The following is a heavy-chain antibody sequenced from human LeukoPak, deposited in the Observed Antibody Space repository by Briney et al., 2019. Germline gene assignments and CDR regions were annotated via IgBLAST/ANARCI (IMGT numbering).Heavy chain of an antibody. CDR2: IYYTGST. CDR1: GGSISSYY. D-gene: IGHD6-13*01. Sequence: KPSETLSLTCTASGGSISSYYWSWIRQPPGKGLEWIGYIYYTGSTNYNPSLKSRLTISVDTSKHQFSLKLNSVTAADTAVYYCARQAGAAPGTNFYYYYGMDVWGQGTTVTVSS. CDR3: ARQAGAAPGTNFYYYYGMDV. V-gene: IGHV4-59*08. J-gene: IGHJ6*02.